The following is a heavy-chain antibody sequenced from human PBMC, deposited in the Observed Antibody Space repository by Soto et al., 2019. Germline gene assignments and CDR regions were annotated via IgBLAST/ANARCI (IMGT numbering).Heavy chain of an antibody. CDR3: ARAGVVVPAASYYYYGMDV. CDR1: GFTFSSYA. D-gene: IGHD2-2*01. J-gene: IGHJ6*02. V-gene: IGHV3-30*04. Sequence: GGSLRLSCAASGFTFSSYAMHWVRQAPGKGLEWVAVISYDGSNKYYADSVKGRFTISRDNSKNTLYLQMNSLRAEDTAVYYCARAGVVVPAASYYYYGMDVWGQGTTVTVSS. CDR2: ISYDGSNK.